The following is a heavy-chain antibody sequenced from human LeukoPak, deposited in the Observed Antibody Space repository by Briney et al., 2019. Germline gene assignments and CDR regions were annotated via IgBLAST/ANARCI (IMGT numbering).Heavy chain of an antibody. J-gene: IGHJ4*02. CDR2: ISAYNGKT. CDR1: GYTFRIYG. Sequence: ASVKVSCKASGYTFRIYGISWVRQAPGQRLEWMGWISAYNGKTEYAQKLQGRVTMTRDTSTSTVYMELTSLRSEDTAEYFCARGQTSSDVDSWAQGTLVTVSS. CDR3: ARGQTSSDVDS. V-gene: IGHV1-18*01. D-gene: IGHD6-25*01.